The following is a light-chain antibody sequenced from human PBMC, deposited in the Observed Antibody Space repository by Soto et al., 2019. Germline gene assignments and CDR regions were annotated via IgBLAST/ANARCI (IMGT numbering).Light chain of an antibody. V-gene: IGKV1-9*01. CDR2: GAS. CDR1: QGISSY. CDR3: QQFSSYPLT. J-gene: IGKJ4*01. Sequence: DIQLTQSPSFLSASVGDRVTITCRASQGISSYLAWYQQKPGKAPNLLIYGASTLQSGVPSRFSGSGSGTEFPLTIRRLPPEDFATYHCQQFSSYPLTFGGGTKVEIK.